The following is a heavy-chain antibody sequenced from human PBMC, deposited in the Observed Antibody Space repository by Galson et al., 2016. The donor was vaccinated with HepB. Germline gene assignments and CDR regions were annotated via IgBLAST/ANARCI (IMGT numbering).Heavy chain of an antibody. V-gene: IGHV3-23*01. J-gene: IGHJ4*02. CDR3: AKDPNGDYIGAYDS. CDR1: GLTLSSYA. CDR2: ISGSGNSI. D-gene: IGHD4-17*01. Sequence: SLRLSCAASGLTLSSYAVTWVRQAPGKGLEWVSTISGSGNSILYGDSVKGRFTISRDSSKNIVYLQMYSLRAEDTALYYCAKDPNGDYIGAYDSWGQGTLVTVSS.